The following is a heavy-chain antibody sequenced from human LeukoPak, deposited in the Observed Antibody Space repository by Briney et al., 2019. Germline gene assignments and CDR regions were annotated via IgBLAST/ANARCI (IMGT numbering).Heavy chain of an antibody. CDR3: AREGDGYNSPIDY. V-gene: IGHV3-21*01. CDR2: ISSSSLYI. Sequence: PGGSLRLSCAASGFTLSTYSLNWVRQAPGKVLEWVSSISSSSLYIYYADSVKGRFTISRGNAKNSLFLQMNSLRAEDTAVYYCAREGDGYNSPIDYWGQGTLVTVSS. CDR1: GFTLSTYS. J-gene: IGHJ4*02. D-gene: IGHD5-24*01.